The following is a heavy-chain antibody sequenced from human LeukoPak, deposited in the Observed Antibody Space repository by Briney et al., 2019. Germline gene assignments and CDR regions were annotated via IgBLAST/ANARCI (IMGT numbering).Heavy chain of an antibody. CDR1: GGSFSGYY. V-gene: IGHV4-34*01. CDR2: INHSGST. D-gene: IGHD4-17*01. CDR3: ARGGAAAKYYYYYGMDV. Sequence: PSETLSLTCAVYGGSFSGYYWSWIRQPPGKGLEWIGEINHSGSTNYNPSLKSRVTISVDTSKNQFSLKLSSVTAADTAVYYCARGGAAAKYYYYYGMDVWGQGTTVTVSS. J-gene: IGHJ6*02.